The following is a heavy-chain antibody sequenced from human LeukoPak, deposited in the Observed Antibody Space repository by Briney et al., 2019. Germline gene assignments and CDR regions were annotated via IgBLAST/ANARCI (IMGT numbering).Heavy chain of an antibody. CDR2: IYTSGST. V-gene: IGHV4-4*07. CDR3: ASETVGSKESIAAAGIGWFDP. Sequence: SETLSLTCTVSGGSISSYYWSWIRQPAGKGLEWIGRIYTSGSTNYNPSLKSRVTISVDKSKNQFSLKLRSVTAADTAVYYCASETVGSKESIAAAGIGWFDPWGQGTLVTVSS. J-gene: IGHJ5*02. CDR1: GGSISSYY. D-gene: IGHD6-13*01.